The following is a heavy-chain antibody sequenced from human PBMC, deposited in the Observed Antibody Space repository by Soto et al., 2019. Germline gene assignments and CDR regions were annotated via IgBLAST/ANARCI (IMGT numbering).Heavy chain of an antibody. J-gene: IGHJ6*02. V-gene: IGHV3-33*07. Sequence: PGGSLRLSCAASGFTFSSYGMYWVRQAPGKGLEWLANIRYDGTKEYYADFVKGRFTISRDNSKNTLYLQMNSLRAEDTAVYYCARDRTYFGSFSVAMDVGGQGTTVTVS. CDR1: GFTFSSYG. D-gene: IGHD3-10*01. CDR3: ARDRTYFGSFSVAMDV. CDR2: IRYDGTKE.